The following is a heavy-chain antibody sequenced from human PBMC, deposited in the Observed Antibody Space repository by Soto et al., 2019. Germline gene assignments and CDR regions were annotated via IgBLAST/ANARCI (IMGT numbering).Heavy chain of an antibody. CDR3: ARVSGENDFWSGYYGNYYDMDV. Sequence: EVQLVECGGGLVQPGGSLRLSCAASGFIFSTYWMTWVRQAPGQGLEWVANIQQDGSEKNYVDSVKGRFTISRDNAKNSLYLQMNSLRVEDTAVYYCARVSGENDFWSGYYGNYYDMDVWGQGTTVTVSS. CDR2: IQQDGSEK. D-gene: IGHD3-3*01. V-gene: IGHV3-7*01. J-gene: IGHJ6*02. CDR1: GFIFSTYW.